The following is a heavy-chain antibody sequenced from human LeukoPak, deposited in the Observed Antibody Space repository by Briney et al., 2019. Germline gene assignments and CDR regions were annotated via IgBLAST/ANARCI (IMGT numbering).Heavy chain of an antibody. CDR3: ARRGDCNRSNCYELDH. D-gene: IGHD2-2*01. Sequence: PGRSLRLSCAASGFIFSHYGMHWVRQAPGKGLEWVAVISYDGSDKYYADSVKGRVTISRENSKNPLYLQLNRLRAEDTAVYYCARRGDCNRSNCYELDHWGQGTLVTVSS. CDR1: GFIFSHYG. CDR2: ISYDGSDK. V-gene: IGHV3-30*03. J-gene: IGHJ4*02.